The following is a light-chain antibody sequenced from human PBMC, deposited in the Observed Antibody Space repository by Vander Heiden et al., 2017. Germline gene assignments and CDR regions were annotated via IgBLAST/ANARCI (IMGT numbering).Light chain of an antibody. CDR3: QTWGTGIGL. Sequence: QLVLTQSPSASASLGASVKLTCTLSSGHNSYAISWHQQQPEKGPRYLMKLNSDGSHNKGDGIPDRFSGSSSGAERYLTISSLQSDDEADYYCQTWGTGIGLFGGGTKLTVL. CDR1: SGHNSYA. V-gene: IGLV4-69*01. CDR2: LNSDGSH. J-gene: IGLJ3*02.